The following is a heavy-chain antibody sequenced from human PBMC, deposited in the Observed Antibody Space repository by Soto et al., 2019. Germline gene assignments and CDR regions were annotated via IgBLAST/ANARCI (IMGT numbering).Heavy chain of an antibody. CDR1: GFTFSSYG. CDR2: ISYDGSNK. J-gene: IGHJ4*02. Sequence: GGSLRLSCAASGFTFSSYGMHWVRQAPGKGLEWVAVISYDGSNKYYADSVKGRFTISRDNSKNTLYLQMNSLRAEDTAVYYCAKDPYSSSSNVDYWGQGTLVTVS. V-gene: IGHV3-30*18. CDR3: AKDPYSSSSNVDY. D-gene: IGHD6-6*01.